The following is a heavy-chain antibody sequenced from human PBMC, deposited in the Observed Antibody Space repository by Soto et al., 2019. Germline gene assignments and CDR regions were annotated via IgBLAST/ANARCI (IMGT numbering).Heavy chain of an antibody. Sequence: TSETLSLTCTVSGGSISSGDYYWSWIRQHPGKGLEWIGTIYFSGTTYYNPSLKSRVTISVDTSKSQFSLKLSSVTAADTAVYYCARRDRSGFSYWLDTWGQGTLVTVSS. J-gene: IGHJ5*02. CDR1: GGSISSGDYY. CDR3: ARRDRSGFSYWLDT. V-gene: IGHV4-31*03. CDR2: IYFSGTT. D-gene: IGHD3-22*01.